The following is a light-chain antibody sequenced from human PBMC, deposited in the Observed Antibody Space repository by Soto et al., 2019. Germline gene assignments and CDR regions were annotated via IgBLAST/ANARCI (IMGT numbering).Light chain of an antibody. CDR3: QQYNNNASWT. CDR2: KAS. J-gene: IGKJ1*01. Sequence: DIQMTQSPSTLSASVGDRVTITCRASQSISAWLAWYQQKPGKAPKLLIYKASTLESGVPTRFSGSGSWTTFTLTISSLLPDDFAAYYCQQYNNNASWTFGQGTKVQIK. CDR1: QSISAW. V-gene: IGKV1-5*03.